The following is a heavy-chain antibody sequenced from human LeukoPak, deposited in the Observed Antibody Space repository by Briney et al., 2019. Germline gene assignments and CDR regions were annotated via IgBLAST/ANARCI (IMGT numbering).Heavy chain of an antibody. V-gene: IGHV3-9*01. CDR1: GFTFDDYA. CDR3: ARDSRYDYYDSSGYYSFDY. Sequence: GGSLRLSCAACGFTFDDYAMHWVRQAPGKGMEWVSGISWNSGSIGYADSVKGRFTISRDNAKNSLYLQMNSLRAEDTAVYYCARDSRYDYYDSSGYYSFDYWGQGTLVTVSS. D-gene: IGHD3-22*01. CDR2: ISWNSGSI. J-gene: IGHJ4*02.